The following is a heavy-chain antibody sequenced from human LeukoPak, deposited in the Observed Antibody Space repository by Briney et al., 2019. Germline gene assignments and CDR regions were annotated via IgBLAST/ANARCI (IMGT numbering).Heavy chain of an antibody. D-gene: IGHD2-8*02. CDR2: ISESSDYI. CDR1: GFMFSAYS. Sequence: GGSLRLSCAASGFMFSAYSMHWVRQAPGKGLEWVSSISESSDYIYYADSLKGRFTISRDDAKNSLYLQMNSLRAEDTAIYYCATYRQVLLPFESWGQGTLVTVSS. CDR3: ATYRQVLLPFES. V-gene: IGHV3-21*04. J-gene: IGHJ4*02.